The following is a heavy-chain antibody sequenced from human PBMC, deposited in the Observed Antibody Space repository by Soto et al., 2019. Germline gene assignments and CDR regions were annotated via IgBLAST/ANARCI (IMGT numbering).Heavy chain of an antibody. CDR1: GFTFRNAW. D-gene: IGHD2-15*01. CDR3: TTDLTHIVVVVAATNY. J-gene: IGHJ4*02. V-gene: IGHV3-15*07. Sequence: GGSLRLSCAASGFTFRNAWMNWVRQAPGKGLEWVGRIKSKTDGGTTDYAAPVKGRFTISRDDSKNTLYLQMNSLKTEDTAVYYCTTDLTHIVVVVAATNYWGQGTLVTVSS. CDR2: IKSKTDGGTT.